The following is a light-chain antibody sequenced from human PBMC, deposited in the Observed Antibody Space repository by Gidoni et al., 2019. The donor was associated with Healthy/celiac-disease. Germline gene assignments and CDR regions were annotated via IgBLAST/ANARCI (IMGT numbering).Light chain of an antibody. V-gene: IGKV1D-8*02. Sequence: AIWMTQSPSLLSASTGDRVTLSCRMSQGISIYLAWYQHKPGKAPELLIYAASTLQSGVPSRFSGSGSGTDFTLTISCLQSEDFATYYCQQYYSFPLTFXGXTKVEIK. CDR2: AAS. CDR3: QQYYSFPLT. J-gene: IGKJ4*01. CDR1: QGISIY.